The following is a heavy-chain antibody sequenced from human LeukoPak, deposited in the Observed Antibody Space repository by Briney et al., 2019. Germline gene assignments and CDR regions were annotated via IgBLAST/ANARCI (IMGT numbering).Heavy chain of an antibody. CDR2: IYYSENT. V-gene: IGHV4-59*01. CDR1: SGPIGSNY. Sequence: SETLSLTCTVSSGPIGSNYWTWIRQPPGKGLEWIANIYYSENTYYNPSLQSRVTLSVGPSKNQFSLNLTSVTAADTAVYYCARGGHIAAPNWYFDLWGRGTLVTVSS. D-gene: IGHD6-6*01. CDR3: ARGGHIAAPNWYFDL. J-gene: IGHJ2*01.